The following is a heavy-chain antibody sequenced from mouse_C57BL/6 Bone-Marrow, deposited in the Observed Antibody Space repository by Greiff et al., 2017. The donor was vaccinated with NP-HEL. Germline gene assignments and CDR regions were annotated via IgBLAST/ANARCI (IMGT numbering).Heavy chain of an antibody. CDR2: IRSKSSNYAT. CDR1: GFTFNTYA. J-gene: IGHJ1*03. D-gene: IGHD1-1*01. Sequence: EVKLVESGGGLVQPKGSLKLSCAASGFTFNTYAMHWVRQAPGKGLEWVARIRSKSSNYATYYADSVKDRFTISRDDSQSKLYLKTNHLKTEDTAMYYCVIYGSSYGYFDVWGTGTTVTVSS. V-gene: IGHV10-3*01. CDR3: VIYGSSYGYFDV.